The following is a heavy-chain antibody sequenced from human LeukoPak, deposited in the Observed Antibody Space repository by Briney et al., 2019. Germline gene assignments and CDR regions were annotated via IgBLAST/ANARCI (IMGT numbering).Heavy chain of an antibody. J-gene: IGHJ4*02. CDR3: ARSRRDGYNAARWYFDY. CDR1: GGSFSGYY. V-gene: IGHV4-34*01. D-gene: IGHD5-12*01. Sequence: PSETLSLTCAVYGGSFSGYYWSWIRQPPGKGLEWIGEINHSGSTNYNPSLKSRVTISVDTSKNQFSLKLSSVTAADTAVYYCARSRRDGYNAARWYFDYWGQGTLVTVSS. CDR2: INHSGST.